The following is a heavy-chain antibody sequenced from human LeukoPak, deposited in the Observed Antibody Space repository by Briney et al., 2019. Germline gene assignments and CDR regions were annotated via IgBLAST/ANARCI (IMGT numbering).Heavy chain of an antibody. Sequence: SGGSLRLSCAASGFTFCSYGMHWARQAPGKGLEWVASINHNGNVNYYVDSVKGRFTISRDNAKNSLYLQMSNLRAEDTAVYFCASGGGLDVWGQGATVTVSS. CDR1: GFTFCSYG. CDR3: ASGGGLDV. J-gene: IGHJ6*02. V-gene: IGHV3-7*03. CDR2: INHNGNVN. D-gene: IGHD3-10*01.